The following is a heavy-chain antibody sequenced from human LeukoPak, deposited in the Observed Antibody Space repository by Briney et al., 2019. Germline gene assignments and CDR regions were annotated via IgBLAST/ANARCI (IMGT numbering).Heavy chain of an antibody. CDR3: ARVTDYGGKMVDP. Sequence: KSSETLSLTCTVSGGSITSSNYYWSWIRQPPGKGLEWIGYIYYSGSTNYNPSLKSRVTISVDTSKNQFSLKLSSVTAADTAVYYCARVTDYGGKMVDPWGQGTLVTVSS. CDR2: IYYSGST. V-gene: IGHV4-61*01. CDR1: GGSITSSNYY. D-gene: IGHD4-23*01. J-gene: IGHJ5*02.